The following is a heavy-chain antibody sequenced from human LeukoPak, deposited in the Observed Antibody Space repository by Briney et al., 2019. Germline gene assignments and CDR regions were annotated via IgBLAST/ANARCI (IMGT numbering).Heavy chain of an antibody. CDR1: GFTFSSYW. Sequence: GGSLRLSCAASGFTFSSYWMHWVRQAPGKGLVWVSRINSDGSSTSYADSVKGRFTISRDNAKNTLYLQMNSLRAEDTAVYYCASLYSSPRSFDYWGQGTLVTVSS. CDR3: ASLYSSPRSFDY. CDR2: INSDGSST. J-gene: IGHJ4*02. D-gene: IGHD6-13*01. V-gene: IGHV3-74*01.